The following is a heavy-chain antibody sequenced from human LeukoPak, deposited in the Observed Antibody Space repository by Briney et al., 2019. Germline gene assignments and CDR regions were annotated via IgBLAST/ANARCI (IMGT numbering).Heavy chain of an antibody. V-gene: IGHV3-43*01. CDR2: ISWDGGST. Sequence: GGSLRLSCAASGFTFDDYTMHWVRQAPGKGLEWVSLISWDGGSTYYADSVKGRFTISRDNAKNSLYLQMNSLRAEDTAVFYCARHSASGSYYTYNFDYWGQGTQVTVSS. CDR3: ARHSASGSYYTYNFDY. CDR1: GFTFDDYT. J-gene: IGHJ4*02. D-gene: IGHD3-10*01.